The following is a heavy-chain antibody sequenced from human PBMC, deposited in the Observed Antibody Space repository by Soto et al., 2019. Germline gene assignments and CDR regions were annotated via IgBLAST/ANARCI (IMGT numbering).Heavy chain of an antibody. V-gene: IGHV1-18*01. CDR3: AGEGYYYGSSDYYYYYYGMDV. D-gene: IGHD3-22*01. CDR1: GYTFTSYG. J-gene: IGHJ6*02. CDR2: ISAYNGNT. Sequence: QVQLVQSGAEVKKPGASVKVSCKASGYTFTSYGISWVRQAPGQGLEWMGWISAYNGNTNYAQKLQGRVTMTTDTTTSTDYMELRSRTYDDTAVYYWAGEGYYYGSSDYYYYYYGMDVWGQGTTVTVSS.